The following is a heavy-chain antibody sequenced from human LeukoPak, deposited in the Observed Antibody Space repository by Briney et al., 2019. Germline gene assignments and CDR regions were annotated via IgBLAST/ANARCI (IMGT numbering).Heavy chain of an antibody. D-gene: IGHD4-17*01. CDR1: GFTFSSYG. CDR3: AKDLGGDYGSPGDV. Sequence: GGSLRLSCAASGFTFSSYGMSWVRQAPGKGLEWVSAISGSGGSTYYADSVKGRFTISRDNSKNTLYLQMNSLRAEDTAVYYCAKDLGGDYGSPGDVWGKGTTVTVSS. V-gene: IGHV3-23*01. CDR2: ISGSGGST. J-gene: IGHJ6*04.